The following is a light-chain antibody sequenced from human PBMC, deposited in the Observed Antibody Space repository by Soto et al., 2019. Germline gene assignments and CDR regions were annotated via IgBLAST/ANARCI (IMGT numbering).Light chain of an antibody. CDR2: EGI. Sequence: QSVLTQPASVSGSPGQSITISCTGTSSDVGSYHPVSWYQQYPGKAPKLIIYEGIKRPSGVSDRFSGSKSGYTASLTISGLQAEDEANYYCCSYEGSSSFVTFGGGSKL. CDR1: SSDVGSYHP. V-gene: IGLV2-23*03. CDR3: CSYEGSSSFVT. J-gene: IGLJ2*01.